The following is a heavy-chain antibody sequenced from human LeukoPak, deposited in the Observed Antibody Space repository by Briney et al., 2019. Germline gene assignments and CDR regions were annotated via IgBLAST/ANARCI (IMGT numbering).Heavy chain of an antibody. V-gene: IGHV1-69*04. Sequence: SVKVSCKASGGTFSSYAISWVRQAPGQGLEWMGRIIPILGIANYAQKFQGRVAITADKSTSTAYMELSSLRSEDTAVYYCARVQTYYYGSGSSNWFDPWGQGTLVTVSS. CDR1: GGTFSSYA. D-gene: IGHD3-10*01. J-gene: IGHJ5*02. CDR3: ARVQTYYYGSGSSNWFDP. CDR2: IIPILGIA.